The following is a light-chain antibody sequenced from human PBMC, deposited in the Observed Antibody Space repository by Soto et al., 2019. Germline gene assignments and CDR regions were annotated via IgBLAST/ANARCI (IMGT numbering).Light chain of an antibody. CDR2: DDT. CDR1: NIRTKS. CDR3: QVWDSSSDHVI. V-gene: IGLV3-21*02. J-gene: IGLJ2*01. Sequence: SYELTQSPSVSVAPGQTARITCGGNNIRTKSVHWYQQKPGQAPMLVLYDDTDRPSGIPERLSGSSSVNTATLTISRVDAGDEADYYCQVWDSSSDHVIFGGGTKVTVL.